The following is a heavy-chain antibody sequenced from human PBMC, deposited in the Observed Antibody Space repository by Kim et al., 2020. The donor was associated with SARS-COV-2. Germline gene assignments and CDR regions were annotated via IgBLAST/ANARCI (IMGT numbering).Heavy chain of an antibody. CDR3: ARVGYGSGHFDQ. CDR2: EK. D-gene: IGHD3-10*01. J-gene: IGHJ4*02. Sequence: EKYYVDSVKDRFTIARDNAKNSLYMQMNSLRAEDTDVYYCARVGYGSGHFDQWGQGTLVTVSS. V-gene: IGHV3-7*03.